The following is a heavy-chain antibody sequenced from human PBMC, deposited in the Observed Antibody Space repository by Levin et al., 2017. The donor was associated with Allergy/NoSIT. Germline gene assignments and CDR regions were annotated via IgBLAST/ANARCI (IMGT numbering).Heavy chain of an antibody. V-gene: IGHV3-53*01. D-gene: IGHD3-9*01. Sequence: PGESLKISCAASGFTVNNHMSWVRQAPGKGLEWVSVMYSGGSTYYADSVKGRFTISRDSPKNTLYLQMNGLRAEDTAVYFCARDTGYYVEWGQGTLVTVSS. CDR1: GFTVNNH. CDR3: ARDTGYYVE. J-gene: IGHJ4*02. CDR2: MYSGGST.